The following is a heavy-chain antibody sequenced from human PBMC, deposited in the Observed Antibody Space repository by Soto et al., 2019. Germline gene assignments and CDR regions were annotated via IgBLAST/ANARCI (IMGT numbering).Heavy chain of an antibody. CDR3: ARGRKVNCSGGSCYSAWFDP. CDR2: ISAYNGNT. CDR1: GYTFTSYG. D-gene: IGHD2-15*01. J-gene: IGHJ5*02. V-gene: IGHV1-18*01. Sequence: QVQLVQSGAEVKKPGASVKVSCKASGYTFTSYGISWVRQAPGQGLEWMGWISAYNGNTNYAQKLQGRVTMTTDTSTSPAYMELRSLRSDDTAVYYCARGRKVNCSGGSCYSAWFDPWGQGTLVTVSS.